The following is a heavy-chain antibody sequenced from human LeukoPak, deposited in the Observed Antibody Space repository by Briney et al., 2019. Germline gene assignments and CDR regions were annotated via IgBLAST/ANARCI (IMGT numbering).Heavy chain of an antibody. D-gene: IGHD1-26*01. CDR2: INHSGST. J-gene: IGHJ5*02. CDR1: GGSFSGYY. Sequence: SETLSLTCAVYGGSFSGYYWSWIRQPPGKGLEWIGEINHSGSTNYNPSLKSRVTISVDTSKNQFSLKLSSVTAADTAVYYCARGKVGATGNWFDPWGQGNLVTVSS. CDR3: ARGKVGATGNWFDP. V-gene: IGHV4-34*01.